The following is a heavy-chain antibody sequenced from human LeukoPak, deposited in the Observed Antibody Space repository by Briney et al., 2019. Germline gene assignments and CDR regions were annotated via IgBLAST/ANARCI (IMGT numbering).Heavy chain of an antibody. D-gene: IGHD3-3*01. Sequence: SGPALVKPTQTLTLTCTFSGFSLSTSGMRASWIRQPPGKALEWLARIDWDDDKFYSTSLKTRLTISKDTSKNQVVLTMTNMDPVDTATFYCAHIQWSGSYFDYWGQGTLVTVSS. CDR2: IDWDDDK. CDR3: AHIQWSGSYFDY. CDR1: GFSLSTSGMR. J-gene: IGHJ4*02. V-gene: IGHV2-70*04.